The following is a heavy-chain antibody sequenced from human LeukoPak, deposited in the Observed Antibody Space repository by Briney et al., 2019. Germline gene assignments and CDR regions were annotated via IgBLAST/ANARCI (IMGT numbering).Heavy chain of an antibody. J-gene: IGHJ3*02. Sequence: PGGSLRLSCAASGFTFSSYAMSWVRQAPGKGLEWVSALSGSGGSTYYADSVTGRFTILSDHSKNTLYPPLNSLRAADTAVYYSPKAKYCNYSFGAFDTGGQGTMVTVSP. V-gene: IGHV3-23*01. CDR3: PKAKYCNYSFGAFDT. CDR1: GFTFSSYA. CDR2: LSGSGGST. D-gene: IGHD2/OR15-2a*01.